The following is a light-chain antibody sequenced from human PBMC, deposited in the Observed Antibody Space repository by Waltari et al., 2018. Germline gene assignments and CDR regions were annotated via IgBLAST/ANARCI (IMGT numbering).Light chain of an antibody. Sequence: AIQLTQSPSSLSASVGDRVTITCRASQGISSALAWYQHKPGKPPKLLIYDASGLESGVPSRFSGSGSGTDFTLTISSLQPEDFATYYCQQFNSDPYTFGQGTKLEIK. CDR2: DAS. CDR1: QGISSA. CDR3: QQFNSDPYT. V-gene: IGKV1-13*02. J-gene: IGKJ2*01.